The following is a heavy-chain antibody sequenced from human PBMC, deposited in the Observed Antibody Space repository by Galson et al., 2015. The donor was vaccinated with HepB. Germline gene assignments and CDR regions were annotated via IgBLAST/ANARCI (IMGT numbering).Heavy chain of an antibody. J-gene: IGHJ6*02. CDR1: GYTFSRFD. D-gene: IGHD1-14*01. V-gene: IGHV1-8*01. CDR3: TRGNPALPALDV. Sequence: GYTFSRFDINWVRQATGQGPEWMGWMNPYNGNTGYAQNFRGRVMMSRDTSINTAYMELISLASEDTAVYYCTRGNPALPALDVWGQGTTVTVSS. CDR2: MNPYNGNT.